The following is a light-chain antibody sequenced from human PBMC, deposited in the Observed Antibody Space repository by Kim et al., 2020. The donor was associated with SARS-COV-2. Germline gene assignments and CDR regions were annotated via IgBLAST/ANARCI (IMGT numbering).Light chain of an antibody. CDR1: QSVLYSSNNKNY. Sequence: ATINSKSRQSVLYSSNNKNYLAWYQQKPGQPPRLLIYWASTRESGVPDRFSGSGSGTDFTLTISSLQAEDVAVYYCQEYYSTPLTFGGGTKVDIK. V-gene: IGKV4-1*01. CDR2: WAS. J-gene: IGKJ4*01. CDR3: QEYYSTPLT.